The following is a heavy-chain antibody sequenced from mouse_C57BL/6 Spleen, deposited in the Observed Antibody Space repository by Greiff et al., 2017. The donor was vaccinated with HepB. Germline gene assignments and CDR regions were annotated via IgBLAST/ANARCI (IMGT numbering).Heavy chain of an antibody. CDR1: GYTFTSYW. V-gene: IGHV1-50*01. J-gene: IGHJ2*01. D-gene: IGHD1-1*01. CDR3: ASYYYGSSYFDY. Sequence: VQLQQPGAELVKPGASVKLSCKASGYTFTSYWMQWVKQRPGQGLEWIGEIDPSDSYTNYNQKFKGKATLTVETSSSTAYMQLSSLTFEDSAVYYCASYYYGSSYFDYWGQGTTLTVSS. CDR2: IDPSDSYT.